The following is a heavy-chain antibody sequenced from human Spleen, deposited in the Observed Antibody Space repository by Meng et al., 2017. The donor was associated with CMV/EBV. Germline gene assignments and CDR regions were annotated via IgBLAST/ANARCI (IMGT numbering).Heavy chain of an antibody. Sequence: SGFSFNNYNMNWVRQAPGKGLEWVSSISRSNNYIYSADSVKGRFTISRDNAKNSLYLQMNSLRAEDTAVYYCARDRGYSSSWDLLDYWGQGTLVTVSS. CDR1: GFSFNNYN. CDR3: ARDRGYSSSWDLLDY. D-gene: IGHD6-13*01. V-gene: IGHV3-21*01. CDR2: ISRSNNYI. J-gene: IGHJ4*02.